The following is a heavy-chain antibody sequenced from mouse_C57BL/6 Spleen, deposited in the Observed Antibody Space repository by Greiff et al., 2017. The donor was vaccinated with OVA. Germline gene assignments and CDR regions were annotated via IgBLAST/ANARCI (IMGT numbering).Heavy chain of an antibody. Sequence: QLQLKQTEAEIEKPGASVTMSRTETGNTFTSYWITWVKQRPGQGLEWIGDIYPGSGSTNYNEKFKSKATLTVDTSSSTAYMQLSSLTSEDSAVYYCATSSQSMMLRGFDYWGQGTTLTVSS. J-gene: IGHJ2*01. V-gene: IGHV1-55*01. D-gene: IGHD2-3*01. CDR2: IYPGSGST. CDR1: GNTFTSYW. CDR3: ATSSQSMMLRGFDY.